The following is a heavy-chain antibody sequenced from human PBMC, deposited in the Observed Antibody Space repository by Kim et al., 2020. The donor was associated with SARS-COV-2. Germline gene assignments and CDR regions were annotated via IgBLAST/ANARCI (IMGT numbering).Heavy chain of an antibody. D-gene: IGHD2-2*02. V-gene: IGHV4-39*01. CDR2: IYYSGST. J-gene: IGHJ6*02. CDR1: GGSISSSSYY. CDR3: ARTHTHYYYGMDV. Sequence: SETLSLTCTVSGGSISSSSYYWGWIRQPPGKGLEWIGSIYYSGSTYYNPSLKSRVTISVDMSKNQFSLKLSSVTAADTAVYYCARTHTHYYYGMDVWGQGTTVTVSS.